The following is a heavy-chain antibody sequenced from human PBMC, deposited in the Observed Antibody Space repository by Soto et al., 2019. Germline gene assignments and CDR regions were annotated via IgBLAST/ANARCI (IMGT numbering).Heavy chain of an antibody. Sequence: ASVKVSCKASGYTFTNYGISWVRQAPGQGLEWMGWISAYNGNTNYAQKLQGRVTMTTDTSTSTAYMELRSLRSDDTAVYYCAIDPRLNLTVAGAPRYYYYGMDVWGQGTTVTLSS. D-gene: IGHD6-19*01. CDR2: ISAYNGNT. V-gene: IGHV1-18*04. CDR3: AIDPRLNLTVAGAPRYYYYGMDV. CDR1: GYTFTNYG. J-gene: IGHJ6*02.